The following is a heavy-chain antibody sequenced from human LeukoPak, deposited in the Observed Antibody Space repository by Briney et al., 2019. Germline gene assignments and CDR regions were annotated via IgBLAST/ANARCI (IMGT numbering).Heavy chain of an antibody. CDR1: GQTFNDQY. Sequence: SETLSLTCAVFGQTFNDQYWSWIRQPPGKALEWIGDIRHGGSTNYHPSFKSRLTTSVDTSRNQFALHLRSVTAADTAVYYCGRGEVRGVIDHWGQGTLVTVSS. CDR3: GRGEVRGVIDH. D-gene: IGHD3-10*01. V-gene: IGHV4-34*01. J-gene: IGHJ4*02. CDR2: IRHGGST.